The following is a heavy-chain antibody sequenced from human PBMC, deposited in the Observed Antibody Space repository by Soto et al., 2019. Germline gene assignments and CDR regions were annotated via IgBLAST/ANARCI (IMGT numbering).Heavy chain of an antibody. D-gene: IGHD5-12*01. V-gene: IGHV3-53*01. CDR2: MYTGGST. CDR1: GFTVSTTY. J-gene: IGHJ4*02. CDR3: SVGGGDSGYDGHDS. Sequence: EVQLVESGGGLIHPGGSLRLSCGASGFTVSTTYMSWVRQAPGNGLEWVSTMYTGGSTSYADSVKGQFTFSIDNSNNPLYLQMNILGVEATTLSYFSVGGGDSGYDGHDSWGQGTLVTVSS.